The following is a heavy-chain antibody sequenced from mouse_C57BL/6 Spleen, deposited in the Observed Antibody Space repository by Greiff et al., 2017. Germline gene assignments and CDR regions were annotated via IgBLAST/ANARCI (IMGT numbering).Heavy chain of an antibody. CDR3: AREGVGTGAMDY. CDR2: ISDGGSYT. D-gene: IGHD4-1*01. J-gene: IGHJ4*01. V-gene: IGHV5-4*01. CDR1: GFTFSSYA. Sequence: EVKVVESGGGLVKPGGSLKLSCAASGFTFSSYAMSWVRQTPEKRLEWVATISDGGSYTYYPDNVKGRFTISRDNAKNNLYLQMSHLKSEDTAMYYCAREGVGTGAMDYWGQGTSVTVSS.